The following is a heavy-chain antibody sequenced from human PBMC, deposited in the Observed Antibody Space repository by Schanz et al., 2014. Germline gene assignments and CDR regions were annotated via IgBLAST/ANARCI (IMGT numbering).Heavy chain of an antibody. D-gene: IGHD6-13*01. Sequence: VQMVESGGGLVQPGGSLRLSCVASGFTFSSSGMHWVRQAPGKGLEWVAFIRYTGGNKYYPDSVKGRFTISRDNSKNTVYLQMNSLRAEDTAVYHCVKDLGGSSSSWYSHFDHWGLGTLVTVSS. CDR2: IRYTGGNK. CDR3: VKDLGGSSSSWYSHFDH. J-gene: IGHJ4*02. V-gene: IGHV3-30*02. CDR1: GFTFSSSG.